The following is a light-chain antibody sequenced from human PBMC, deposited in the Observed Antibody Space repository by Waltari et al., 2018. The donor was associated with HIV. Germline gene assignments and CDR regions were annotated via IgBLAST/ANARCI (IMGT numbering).Light chain of an antibody. V-gene: IGLV2-8*01. CDR2: EVT. CDR3: SSYGDSLRVL. J-gene: IGLJ3*02. Sequence: QSALTQPPSASGSLGQSVTISCTGSSSDIGAYDSVSWFQQHPRSAPKLLLYEVTRAPSPSSDRFSGSRSGSTAFLTVAGLQPDDEATYFCSSYGDSLRVLFGGGTNVTVL. CDR1: SSDIGAYDS.